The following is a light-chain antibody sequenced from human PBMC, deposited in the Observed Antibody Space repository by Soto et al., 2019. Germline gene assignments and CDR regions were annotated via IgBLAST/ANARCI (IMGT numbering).Light chain of an antibody. Sequence: EIVLTQSPATLSLSPGERATLSCRASQSVSSYLAWYQQKPGQAPRLLIYDATNRATGIPARFSGSGSGTDFTLTISILEPEDFAVYYFQQRSNWPPTFGPGTKVDIK. V-gene: IGKV3-11*01. CDR3: QQRSNWPPT. CDR2: DAT. CDR1: QSVSSY. J-gene: IGKJ3*01.